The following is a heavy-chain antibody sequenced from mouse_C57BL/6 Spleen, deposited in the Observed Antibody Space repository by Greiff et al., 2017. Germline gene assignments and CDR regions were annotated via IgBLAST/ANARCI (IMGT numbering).Heavy chain of an antibody. D-gene: IGHD2-2*01. CDR2: IDPSDSDT. Sequence: VQLQPPGAELVRPGSSVKLSCKASGYTFTSYWMHWVKQRPIQGLEWIGNIDPSDSDTHYNQKFKDKATLTVDKSSSTAYMQLSSLTSEDSAVYYCARGGYGPFDYWGQGTTLTVSS. J-gene: IGHJ2*01. CDR3: ARGGYGPFDY. CDR1: GYTFTSYW. V-gene: IGHV1-52*01.